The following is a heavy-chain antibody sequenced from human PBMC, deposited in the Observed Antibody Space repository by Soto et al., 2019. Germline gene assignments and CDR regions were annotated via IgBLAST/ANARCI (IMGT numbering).Heavy chain of an antibody. J-gene: IGHJ6*02. V-gene: IGHV3-30-3*01. D-gene: IGHD2-15*01. CDR3: ARDYSYQRAMDV. CDR1: GFTFSNFA. Sequence: GGSLRLSCAASGFTFSNFAMYWVRQAPGKGLEWVTVISYDGSHRYYADSVKGRFTISRDNSKNTLYLQMNNLRAEDSAVYFCARDYSYQRAMDVWGQGTTVTVS. CDR2: ISYDGSHR.